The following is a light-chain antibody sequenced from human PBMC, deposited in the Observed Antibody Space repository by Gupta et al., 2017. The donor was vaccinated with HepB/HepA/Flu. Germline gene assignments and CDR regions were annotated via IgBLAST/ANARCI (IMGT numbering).Light chain of an antibody. CDR2: DVS. J-gene: IGLJ1*01. Sequence: QSALTQPASVSGSPGQSITIPCPGTSSDVGGYNYVPWYQQHPGKAPKLMIYDVSNRPSGVSNRFSGSKSGNTASLTISGLQAEDEADYYCSSYTSSSTLGYVFGTGTKVTVL. CDR1: SSDVGGYNY. V-gene: IGLV2-14*01. CDR3: SSYTSSSTLGYV.